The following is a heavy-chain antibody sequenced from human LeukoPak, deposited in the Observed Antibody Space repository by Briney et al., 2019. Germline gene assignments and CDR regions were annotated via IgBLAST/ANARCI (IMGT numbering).Heavy chain of an antibody. V-gene: IGHV3-21*01. Sequence: GGSLRLSCAASGFTFSDYNMNWVRQSPEKGLEWVSSITSGTTYIYYADSVRGRFTLSRDNAKNSLYLQMNSLRAEDTAVYYCAREERRGYYDSSGYDWGQGTLVTVSS. CDR2: ITSGTTYI. CDR1: GFTFSDYN. D-gene: IGHD3-22*01. CDR3: AREERRGYYDSSGYD. J-gene: IGHJ4*02.